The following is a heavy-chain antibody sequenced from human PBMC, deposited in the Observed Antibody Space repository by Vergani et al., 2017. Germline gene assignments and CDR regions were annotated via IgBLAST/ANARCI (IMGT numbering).Heavy chain of an antibody. CDR1: GGTFSSYA. Sequence: QVQLVQSGAEVKKPGSSVKVSCKASGGTFSSYAISWVRQAPGQGLEWMGRIIPILGIANYAQKFQGRVTITADKSTSTAYMELSSLRSEDTAVYYCAREVVYCGGGSCYYYYMDVWGKGTTVTVSS. D-gene: IGHD2-15*01. CDR2: IIPILGIA. CDR3: AREVVYCGGGSCYYYYMDV. J-gene: IGHJ6*03. V-gene: IGHV1-69*04.